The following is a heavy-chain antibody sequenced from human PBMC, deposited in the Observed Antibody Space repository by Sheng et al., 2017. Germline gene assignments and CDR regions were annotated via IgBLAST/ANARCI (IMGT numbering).Heavy chain of an antibody. Sequence: EVQLVESGGGLVQPGGSLRLSCAASGFTFNTFWIHWVRQVPGKGLVWLSRIKPNGGVTVYADSVKGRFTISRDNAKNTVYLQMNRLRAEDSAVYYCARASSMDFWGQGTLVSVSS. J-gene: IGHJ4*02. D-gene: IGHD2-2*01. V-gene: IGHV3-74*01. CDR3: ARASSMDF. CDR1: GFTFNTFW. CDR2: IKPNGGVT.